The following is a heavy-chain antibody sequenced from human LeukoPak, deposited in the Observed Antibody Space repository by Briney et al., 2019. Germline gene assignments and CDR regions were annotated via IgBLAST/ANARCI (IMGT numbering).Heavy chain of an antibody. CDR3: ARHYLSDGILSTFDP. D-gene: IGHD2-2*01. V-gene: IGHV4-39*01. Sequence: PSETLSLTCTVCGGSISSSPYYGGRIRQPPGKGLEWIGTIYYRGSTYSNPSLNSRVTISLDTSKNQFSLRLRSVTAADTALYYCARHYLSDGILSTFDPWGQGTLVTVSS. J-gene: IGHJ5*02. CDR2: IYYRGST. CDR1: GGSISSSPYY.